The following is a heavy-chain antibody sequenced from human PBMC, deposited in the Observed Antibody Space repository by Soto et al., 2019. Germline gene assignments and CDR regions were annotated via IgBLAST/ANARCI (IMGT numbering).Heavy chain of an antibody. CDR3: ERESGGYDSPFRENWFDP. CDR2: ISAYNGNT. J-gene: IGHJ5*02. CDR1: GYTXTSYG. D-gene: IGHD5-12*01. V-gene: IGHV1-18*04. Sequence: SXKVSYKASGYTXTSYGIRLVRQAPGQGLEWMGWISAYNGNTNYAQKLKGRVTINTDTSTSTAYMELRSLRSYDTAVYYCERESGGYDSPFRENWFDPWGQGTLVTVSS.